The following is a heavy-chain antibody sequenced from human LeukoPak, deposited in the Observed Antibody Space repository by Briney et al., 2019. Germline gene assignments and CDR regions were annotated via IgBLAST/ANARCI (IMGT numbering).Heavy chain of an antibody. CDR1: GGSLSSSTYY. CDR3: ARGEGRNNWFDP. Sequence: SETLSLTCTVSGGSLSSSTYYWGWIRQPPGKGLEWIGSFYYSGSTFYNPSLKSRVAISVDTSKNQFSLKLGSVTAADTAVYYCARGEGRNNWFDPWGQGTLVTVSS. J-gene: IGHJ5*02. V-gene: IGHV4-39*01. CDR2: FYYSGST.